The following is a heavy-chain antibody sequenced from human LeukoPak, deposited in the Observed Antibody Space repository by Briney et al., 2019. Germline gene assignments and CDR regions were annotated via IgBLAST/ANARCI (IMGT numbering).Heavy chain of an antibody. CDR1: GYTSTSYD. CDR3: ARSHSSSWYISGYYYYYGMDV. J-gene: IGHJ6*02. D-gene: IGHD6-13*01. CDR2: MNPNSGNT. Sequence: GASVKVSCKASGYTSTSYDINWVRQATGQRLEWMGWMNPNSGNTGYAQKFQGRVTMTRNTSISTAYMELSSLRSEDTAVYYCARSHSSSWYISGYYYYYGMDVWGQGTTVTVSS. V-gene: IGHV1-8*01.